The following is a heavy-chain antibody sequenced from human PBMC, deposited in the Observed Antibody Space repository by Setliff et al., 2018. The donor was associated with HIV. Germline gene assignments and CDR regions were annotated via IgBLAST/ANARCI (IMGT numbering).Heavy chain of an antibody. CDR1: GGSISSSSYY. CDR2: IYYSGSA. CDR3: ARNTFGSDSERLDS. D-gene: IGHD3-3*01. V-gene: IGHV4-39*07. J-gene: IGHJ4*02. Sequence: SETLSLTCTVSGGSISSSSYYWGWIRQPPGKGLEWIGSIYYSGSAYYSPSLKSRVTISVDTSKNQFSLKLSSVTAADTAVYYCARNTFGSDSERLDSWGQGTLVTVSS.